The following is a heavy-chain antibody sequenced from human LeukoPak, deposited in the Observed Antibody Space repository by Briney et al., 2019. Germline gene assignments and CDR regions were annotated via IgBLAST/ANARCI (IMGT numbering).Heavy chain of an antibody. Sequence: PSQTLSLTCTVSGGSISSGGYYWSWIRQHPGKGLEWIGYIYYSGSTYYNPSLKSRVTISVDTSKNQFSLKLSSVTAADTAVHYCARYEETFEFDYWGQGTLVTVSS. CDR1: GGSISSGGYY. J-gene: IGHJ4*02. CDR2: IYYSGST. D-gene: IGHD2/OR15-2a*01. V-gene: IGHV4-31*03. CDR3: ARYEETFEFDY.